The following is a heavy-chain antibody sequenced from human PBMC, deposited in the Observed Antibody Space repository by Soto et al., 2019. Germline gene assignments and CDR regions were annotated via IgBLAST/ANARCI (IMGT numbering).Heavy chain of an antibody. CDR1: GFTVSSNY. D-gene: IGHD3-22*01. V-gene: IGHV3-66*01. J-gene: IGHJ4*02. CDR2: IYSGGST. CDR3: ARDDYYDTSGYLALFDY. Sequence: GGSLRLSCAASGFTVSSNYMSWVRQAPGKGLEWVPVIYSGGSTYYADSVKGRFTISRDNSKNTLYLQMNSLRAEDTAVYYCARDDYYDTSGYLALFDYWGQGTLVTVSS.